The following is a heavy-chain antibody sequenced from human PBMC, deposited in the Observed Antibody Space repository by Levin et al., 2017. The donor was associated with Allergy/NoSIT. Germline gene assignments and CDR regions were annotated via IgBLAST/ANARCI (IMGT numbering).Heavy chain of an antibody. CDR2: SRNKANSYTT. J-gene: IGHJ4*02. CDR1: GFTFSDHL. CDR3: VATCPGSVFDY. V-gene: IGHV3-72*01. D-gene: IGHD1-26*01. Sequence: GGSLRLSCVVSGFTFSDHLMDWVRQTPGKGLEWVGRSRNKANSYTTEYAASVRGRFTVSRDDSKNSLYLQMSSLKTEDTAVYYCVATCPGSVFDYWGQGTLVTVSS.